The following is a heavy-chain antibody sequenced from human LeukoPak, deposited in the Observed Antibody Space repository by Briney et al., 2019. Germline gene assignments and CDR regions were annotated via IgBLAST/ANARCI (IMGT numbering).Heavy chain of an antibody. CDR3: ARGVAVAAFSAFDV. D-gene: IGHD6-19*01. V-gene: IGHV3-48*01. CDR2: TGSSSTTI. Sequence: GGSLRLSCAASGFTLSSYSMNWVRQAPGKGLEWVSYTGSSSTTIYYADSVKGRFTISRDNAKNSLYLQMNSLKAEDTAVYYCARGVAVAAFSAFDVWGQGTMVTVSS. CDR1: GFTLSSYS. J-gene: IGHJ3*01.